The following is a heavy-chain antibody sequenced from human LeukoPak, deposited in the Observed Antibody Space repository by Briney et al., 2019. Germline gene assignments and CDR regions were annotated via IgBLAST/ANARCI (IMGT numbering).Heavy chain of an antibody. CDR2: LYHGGGT. J-gene: IGHJ4*02. V-gene: IGHV4-38-2*02. CDR3: AREGAYGSGTPYFDY. D-gene: IGHD3-10*01. CDR1: GYSISSGYY. Sequence: PSETLSLTCTVSGYSISSGYYWGWIRQPPGKGLEWIGSLYHGGGTYYNPSLKSRVTISVDTSKNQFSLKLSSVTAADTAVYYCAREGAYGSGTPYFDYWGQGTLVTVSP.